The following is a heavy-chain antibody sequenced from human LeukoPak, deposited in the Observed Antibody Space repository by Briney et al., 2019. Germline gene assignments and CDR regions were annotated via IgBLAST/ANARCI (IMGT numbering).Heavy chain of an antibody. CDR1: GFIFRSHA. CDR2: IITGDGDT. D-gene: IGHD6-19*01. J-gene: IGHJ4*02. Sequence: GGSLRLSCAASGFIFRSHAMNWVRQAPGKGLEWVSTIITGDGDTFYADSVKGRFTISRDNSKNTLYLQMNSLRGDDTAIYYCAKFALQSDPFDYWGQGTLVTVSS. V-gene: IGHV3-23*01. CDR3: AKFALQSDPFDY.